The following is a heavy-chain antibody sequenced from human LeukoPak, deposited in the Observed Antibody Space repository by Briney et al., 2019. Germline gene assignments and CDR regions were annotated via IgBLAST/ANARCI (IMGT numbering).Heavy chain of an antibody. CDR1: GGSISSSSYY. CDR3: ARSYDSSGYYFDY. V-gene: IGHV4-39*01. CDR2: IYYSGST. J-gene: IGHJ4*02. Sequence: SESLSLTCTVSGGSISSSSYYWGWLRQPPGKGLEWIGNIYYSGSTYYNPSLKSRVTISVDTSRNQFSLKLSSVTAADTAVYYCARSYDSSGYYFDYWGQGTLVTVSS. D-gene: IGHD3-22*01.